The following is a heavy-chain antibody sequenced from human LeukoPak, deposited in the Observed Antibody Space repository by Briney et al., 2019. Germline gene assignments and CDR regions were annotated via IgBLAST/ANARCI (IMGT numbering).Heavy chain of an antibody. CDR2: IYYSGST. V-gene: IGHV4-59*08. CDR1: GGSISSYY. Sequence: SETLSLTCTVSGGSISSYYWSWIRQPPGKGLEWIGYIYYSGSTNYNPSLKSRVTISVDTSKNQFSLKLSSVTAADTAVYYCARLSYGSLFGFDYRGQGTLVTVSS. D-gene: IGHD5-18*01. J-gene: IGHJ4*02. CDR3: ARLSYGSLFGFDY.